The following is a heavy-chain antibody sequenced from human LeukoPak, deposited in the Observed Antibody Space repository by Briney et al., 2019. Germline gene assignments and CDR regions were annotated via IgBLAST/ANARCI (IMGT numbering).Heavy chain of an antibody. J-gene: IGHJ4*02. CDR1: GFTFSSYA. Sequence: PGGSLRLSCAASGFTFSSYAMSWVRQAPGKGLEWVANIKQDGSEKYYVDSVKGRFTISRDNAKNSLYLQMNSLRAEDTAVYYCARRYSYGNHFDYWGQGTLVTVSS. CDR2: IKQDGSEK. CDR3: ARRYSYGNHFDY. D-gene: IGHD5-18*01. V-gene: IGHV3-7*01.